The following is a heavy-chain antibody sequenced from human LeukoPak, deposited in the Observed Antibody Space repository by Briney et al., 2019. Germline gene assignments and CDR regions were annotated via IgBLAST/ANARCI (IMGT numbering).Heavy chain of an antibody. CDR3: ARTPLSVAGRGLFDY. D-gene: IGHD6-19*01. J-gene: IGHJ4*02. V-gene: IGHV1-2*06. CDR1: GYTSTGYY. Sequence: ASVKVSCKASGYTSTGYYMHWVRQAPGQGLEWMGRINPNSGGTNYAQKFQGRVTMTRDTSISTAYMELSRLRSDDTAVYYCARTPLSVAGRGLFDYWGQGTLVTVSS. CDR2: INPNSGGT.